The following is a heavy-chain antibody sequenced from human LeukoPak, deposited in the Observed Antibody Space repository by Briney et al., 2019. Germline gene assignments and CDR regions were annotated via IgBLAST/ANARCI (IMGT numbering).Heavy chain of an antibody. V-gene: IGHV1-2*02. CDR2: INPNSGGT. Sequence: GASVKVSCKASGYTFTGYYMHWVRQAPGQGLEWMGWINPNSGGTNYAQKFQGRVTMTRDTSISTAYMELSSLRSEDTAVYYCAVVVVAAMPYYFDYWGQGTLVTVSS. CDR3: AVVVVAAMPYYFDY. J-gene: IGHJ4*02. D-gene: IGHD2-15*01. CDR1: GYTFTGYY.